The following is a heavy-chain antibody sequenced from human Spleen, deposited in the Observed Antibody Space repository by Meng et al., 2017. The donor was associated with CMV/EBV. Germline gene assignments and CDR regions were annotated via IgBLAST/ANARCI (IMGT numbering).Heavy chain of an antibody. Sequence: SVKVSCKASGGTFSTYAIHWVRQAPGQGLEWMGGIIPILGIPNYAQKFQGRVTITADKSTSTAYMELSSLRSEDTAVYYCARDLDMGYFDLWGQGMLVTVSS. CDR2: IIPILGIP. V-gene: IGHV1-69*10. CDR3: ARDLDMGYFDL. J-gene: IGHJ4*02. CDR1: GGTFSTYA.